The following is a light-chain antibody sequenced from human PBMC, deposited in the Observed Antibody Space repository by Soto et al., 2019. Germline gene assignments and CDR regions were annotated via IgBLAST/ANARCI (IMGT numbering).Light chain of an antibody. CDR3: CSYAGSSTYI. Sequence: LTQPASVSGSPGQSITISCTETSSDVGSYNLVSWYQQHPGKAPKLMIYEVSKRPSGVSNRFSGSKSGNTASLTISGLQAEDEADYYCCSYAGSSTYIFGTGTKVTVL. J-gene: IGLJ1*01. CDR2: EVS. V-gene: IGLV2-23*02. CDR1: SSDVGSYNL.